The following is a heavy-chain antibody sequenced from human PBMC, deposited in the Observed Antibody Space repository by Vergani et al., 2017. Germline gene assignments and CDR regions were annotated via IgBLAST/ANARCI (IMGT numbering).Heavy chain of an antibody. J-gene: IGHJ4*02. CDR2: IYYSGST. V-gene: IGHV4-39*01. CDR1: GGSISSSSYY. Sequence: QLQLQESGPGLVKPSETLSLTCTVSGGSISSSSYYWGWIRQPPGKGLEWIGSIYYSGSTYYNPSLKSRVTISVDTSKNQFSLKLSSVTAADTAVYYCASEGGEDPLGPRSVDYWGQGTLVTVSS. CDR3: ASEGGEDPLGPRSVDY. D-gene: IGHD3-16*01.